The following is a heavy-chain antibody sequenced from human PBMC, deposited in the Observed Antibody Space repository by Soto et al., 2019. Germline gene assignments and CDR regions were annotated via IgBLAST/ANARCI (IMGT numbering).Heavy chain of an antibody. Sequence: GASVKVSCKASGYTFTSYGISWVRQAPGQGLEWMGWISAYNGNTNYAQKLQGRVTMTTDTSTSTAYMELRSLRSDDTAVYYCAIYDILTQVHYYYMDVWGKGTTVTVSS. CDR3: AIYDILTQVHYYYMDV. V-gene: IGHV1-18*01. J-gene: IGHJ6*03. CDR1: GYTFTSYG. CDR2: ISAYNGNT. D-gene: IGHD3-9*01.